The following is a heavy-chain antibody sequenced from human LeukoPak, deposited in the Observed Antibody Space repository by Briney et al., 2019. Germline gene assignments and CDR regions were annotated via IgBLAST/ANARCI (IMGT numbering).Heavy chain of an antibody. Sequence: GASVKVSCKASGYTFTSYAMNWVRQAPGQGLEWMGWINTNTGNPTYAQGFTGRFVFSLDTSVSTAYLQISSLKAEDTAVYYCARATLRYFDWLLGYFDYWGQGTLVTVSS. D-gene: IGHD3-9*01. CDR1: GYTFTSYA. CDR2: INTNTGNP. J-gene: IGHJ4*02. V-gene: IGHV7-4-1*02. CDR3: ARATLRYFDWLLGYFDY.